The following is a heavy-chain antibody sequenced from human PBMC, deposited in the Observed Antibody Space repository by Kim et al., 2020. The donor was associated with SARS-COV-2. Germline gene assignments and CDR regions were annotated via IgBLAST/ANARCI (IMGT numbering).Heavy chain of an antibody. CDR2: IKSKTDGGTT. D-gene: IGHD6-13*01. CDR1: GFTFSNAW. Sequence: GGSLRLSCAASGFTFSNAWMSWVRQAPGKGLEWVGRIKSKTDGGTTDYAAPVKGRFTISRDDSKNTLYLQMNSLKTEDTAVYYCTTGYSSSWEVFYYGMDVWGQGTTVTVSS. V-gene: IGHV3-15*01. J-gene: IGHJ6*02. CDR3: TTGYSSSWEVFYYGMDV.